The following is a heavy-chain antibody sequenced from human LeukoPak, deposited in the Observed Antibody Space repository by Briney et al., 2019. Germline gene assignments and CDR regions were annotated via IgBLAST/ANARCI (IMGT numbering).Heavy chain of an antibody. CDR3: ASIAVAGHGLFDY. CDR1: GGSISSYY. Sequence: SETLSLTCTVSGGSISSYYWSWIRQPPGKGLEWIGYIYYSGSTNYSPSLKSRVTISVDTSKNQFSLKLSSVTAADTAVYYCASIAVAGHGLFDYWGQGTLVTVSS. J-gene: IGHJ4*02. V-gene: IGHV4-59*08. CDR2: IYYSGST. D-gene: IGHD6-19*01.